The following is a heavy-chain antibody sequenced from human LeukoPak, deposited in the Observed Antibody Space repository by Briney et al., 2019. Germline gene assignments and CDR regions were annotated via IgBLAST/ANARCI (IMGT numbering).Heavy chain of an antibody. CDR1: GFTFSSYW. CDR2: INTDGSST. CDR3: ARDTDYPDAFDI. J-gene: IGHJ3*02. Sequence: DPGGSLRLSCAASGFTFSSYWMHWVRQAPGKGLVWVSRINTDGSSTSYADSVKGRFTISRDNAKNTLYLQMNSLRAEDTAVYYCARDTDYPDAFDIWGQGTMVTVSS. D-gene: IGHD3-10*01. V-gene: IGHV3-74*01.